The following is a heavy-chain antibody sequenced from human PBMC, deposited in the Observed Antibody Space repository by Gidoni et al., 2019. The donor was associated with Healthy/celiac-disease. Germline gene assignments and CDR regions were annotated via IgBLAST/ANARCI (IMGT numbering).Heavy chain of an antibody. J-gene: IGHJ4*02. CDR1: GFTFDVYA. CDR2: ISWNSGSI. CDR3: AKDFSSGWSVLSAYYFDY. D-gene: IGHD6-19*01. Sequence: EVQLVASGGGLVQPGRSMRLSCAASGFTFDVYAMHWVRQAPGKGLEWGSGISWNSGSIGYADSVKGRFTISRDNAKNSLYLQMNSLRAEDTALYYCAKDFSSGWSVLSAYYFDYWGQGTLVTVSS. V-gene: IGHV3-9*01.